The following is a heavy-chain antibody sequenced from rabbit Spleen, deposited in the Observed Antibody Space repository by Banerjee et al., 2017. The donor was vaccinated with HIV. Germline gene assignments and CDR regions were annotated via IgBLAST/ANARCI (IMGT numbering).Heavy chain of an antibody. D-gene: IGHD3-1*01. V-gene: IGHV1S47*01. Sequence: QEQLVESGGGLVKPEGSLTLTCKASGFSFSNKAVMCWVRQAPGKGLEWIACINTGDGSTYYASWVNGRFTITRNTNQNTVTLQMTSLTGADTATYFCTRWGHGGVGLNLWGQGTLVTVS. J-gene: IGHJ3*01. CDR1: GFSFSNKA. CDR3: TRWGHGGVGLNL. CDR2: INTGDGST.